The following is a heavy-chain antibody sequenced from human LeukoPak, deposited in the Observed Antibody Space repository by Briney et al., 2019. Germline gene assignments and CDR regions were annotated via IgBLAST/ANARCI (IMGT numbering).Heavy chain of an antibody. CDR2: ISGDGVST. Sequence: GGSLRLSCVASGLPIADFAMHWVRQAPGKGLEWVSLISGDGVSTFYADSVKGRFSISRDNSKNSLSLEMNSLRTEDTAMYYCARESGKFDYWGQGTLVAVSS. J-gene: IGHJ4*02. CDR3: ARESGKFDY. V-gene: IGHV3-43*02. CDR1: GLPIADFA.